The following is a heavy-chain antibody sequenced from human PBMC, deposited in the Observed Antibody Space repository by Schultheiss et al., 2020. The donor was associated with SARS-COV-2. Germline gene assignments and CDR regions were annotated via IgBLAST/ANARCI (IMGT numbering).Heavy chain of an antibody. CDR1: GGSISSSNW. V-gene: IGHV4-4*02. Sequence: SQTLSLTCTVSGGSISSSNWWSWIRQPPGKGLEWIGEINHSGSTNYNPSLKSRVTISVDTSKNQFSLKLSSVTAADTAVYYCARGGTYCSSTSCYLDYYYYYMDVWGKGTTVTVSS. D-gene: IGHD2-2*01. CDR2: INHSGST. CDR3: ARGGTYCSSTSCYLDYYYYYMDV. J-gene: IGHJ6*03.